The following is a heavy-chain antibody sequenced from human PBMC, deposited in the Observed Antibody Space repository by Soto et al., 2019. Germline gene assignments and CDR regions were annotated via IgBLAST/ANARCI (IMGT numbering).Heavy chain of an antibody. J-gene: IGHJ3*02. Sequence: EVQLVESGGGLVQPGGSLRLSCAASGFTFSSYSMTWVRQAPGKGLEWVSYISSSGSTIYYADSVRGRVTISSDNAKNTPFRQMISLRAEDTAVYYCAREEMAYGADALDIWGQGTMVTVSS. D-gene: IGHD4-17*01. CDR1: GFTFSSYS. V-gene: IGHV3-48*01. CDR2: ISSSGSTI. CDR3: AREEMAYGADALDI.